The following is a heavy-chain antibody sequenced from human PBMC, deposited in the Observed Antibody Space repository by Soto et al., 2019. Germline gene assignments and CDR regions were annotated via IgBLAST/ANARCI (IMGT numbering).Heavy chain of an antibody. J-gene: IGHJ4*02. D-gene: IGHD4-17*01. V-gene: IGHV4-4*07. CDR1: GASLNNYY. CDR3: AGGSVPPDY. Sequence: QVQLQESGPGLVKPSETLSLTCIVSGASLNNYYWSWIRQPAGKGLEWIGRIFPTGITYYNPSLKSRVIMSIDTSKNQFSLNLSSVTAADTAVYYCAGGSVPPDYWGQGALVIVSS. CDR2: IFPTGIT.